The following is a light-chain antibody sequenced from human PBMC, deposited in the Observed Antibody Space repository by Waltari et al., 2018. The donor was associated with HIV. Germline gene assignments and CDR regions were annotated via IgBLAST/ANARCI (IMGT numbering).Light chain of an antibody. CDR2: ENN. V-gene: IGLV1-51*02. Sequence: QSVLTQPPSVSAAPGQKVTISCSGSSPNIGETYISWYQNLPGTAPKLRIYENNKRPSGIPDRFSGSKSGTSATRGIAGLQTGDEAYYYCATWDSNLSAWVFGGGTKLTVL. CDR3: ATWDSNLSAWV. CDR1: SPNIGETY. J-gene: IGLJ3*02.